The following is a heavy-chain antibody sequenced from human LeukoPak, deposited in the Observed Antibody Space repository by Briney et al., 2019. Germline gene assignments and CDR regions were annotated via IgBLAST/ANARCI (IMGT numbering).Heavy chain of an antibody. D-gene: IGHD6-13*01. J-gene: IGHJ4*02. V-gene: IGHV4-31*03. Sequence: PSQTPSLTCTVSGGSISSGGYYWSWIRQHPGKGLEWIGYIYYSGSTYYNPSLKSRVTISVDTSKNQFSLKLSSVTAADTAVYYCARDIRYSSSWYTDYWGQGTLVTVSS. CDR3: ARDIRYSSSWYTDY. CDR2: IYYSGST. CDR1: GGSISSGGYY.